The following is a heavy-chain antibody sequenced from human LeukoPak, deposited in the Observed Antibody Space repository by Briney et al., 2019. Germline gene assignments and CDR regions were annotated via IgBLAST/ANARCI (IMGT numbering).Heavy chain of an antibody. Sequence: PSETLSLTCAVYGGSFSGYYWSWIRQPPGKGLEWIGEINHSGSTNYNPSLKSRVTISVDTSKNQFSLKLSSVTAADTAMYYCARSAITMVRGLIIRGWYFDLWGRGTLVTVSS. CDR1: GGSFSGYY. D-gene: IGHD3-10*01. J-gene: IGHJ2*01. CDR2: INHSGST. V-gene: IGHV4-34*01. CDR3: ARSAITMVRGLIIRGWYFDL.